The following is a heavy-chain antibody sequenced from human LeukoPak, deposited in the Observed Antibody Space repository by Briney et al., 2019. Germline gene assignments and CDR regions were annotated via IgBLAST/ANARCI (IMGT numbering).Heavy chain of an antibody. CDR2: ISSSSSYI. V-gene: IGHV3-21*04. CDR1: GFTFSYYS. D-gene: IGHD4/OR15-4a*01. CDR3: ARRAGAYSHPYDY. Sequence: PGGSLRLSCAASGFTFSYYSMNWVRQAPGKGLEWVSSISSSSSYIYYVDSVKGRFTISRDNSKNTLYLQMNSLRAEDTAVYYCARRAGAYSHPYDYWGQGTLVTVSS. J-gene: IGHJ4*02.